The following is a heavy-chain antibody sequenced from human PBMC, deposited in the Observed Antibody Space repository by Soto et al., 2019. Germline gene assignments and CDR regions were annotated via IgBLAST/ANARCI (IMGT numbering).Heavy chain of an antibody. J-gene: IGHJ6*02. CDR3: ATVYSGSITMVRGVKDYYGMDV. Sequence: VKVSCKVSGYTLTELSMHWVRQAPGKGLEWMGGFDPEDGETIYAQKFQGRVTMTEDTSTDTAYMELSSLRSEDTAVYYCATVYSGSITMVRGVKDYYGMDVWGQGTTVTV. V-gene: IGHV1-24*01. CDR2: FDPEDGET. CDR1: GYTLTELS. D-gene: IGHD3-10*01.